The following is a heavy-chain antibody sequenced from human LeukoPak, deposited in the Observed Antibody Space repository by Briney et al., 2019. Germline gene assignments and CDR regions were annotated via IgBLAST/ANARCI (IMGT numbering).Heavy chain of an antibody. V-gene: IGHV4-4*02. Sequence: PSGTLSLTCAVSGGSISSSNWWSWVRQPPEKGLEWIGEIYHSGSTNYNPSLKSRVTISVDKSKNQFSLKLSSVTAADTAVYYCAILIAAAGYGDAFDIWGQGTMVTVSS. CDR2: IYHSGST. CDR3: AILIAAAGYGDAFDI. D-gene: IGHD6-13*01. CDR1: GGSISSSNW. J-gene: IGHJ3*02.